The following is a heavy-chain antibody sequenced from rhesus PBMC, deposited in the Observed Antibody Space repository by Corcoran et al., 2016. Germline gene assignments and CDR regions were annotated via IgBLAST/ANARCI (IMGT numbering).Heavy chain of an antibody. V-gene: IGHV4-127*01. CDR2: IGGSSGST. CDR3: ARAPIVGATDY. D-gene: IGHD1-44*02. J-gene: IGHJ4*01. Sequence: QVQLQDSGPGLVKPSETLSLTCAVSGYAISSGDGWRWTRQPPGKGLEWIGYIGGSSGSTNYNPSLKSRVTISKDTSKNQFSLKLSSVTAADTAVYYCARAPIVGATDYWGQGVLVTVSS. CDR1: GYAISSGDG.